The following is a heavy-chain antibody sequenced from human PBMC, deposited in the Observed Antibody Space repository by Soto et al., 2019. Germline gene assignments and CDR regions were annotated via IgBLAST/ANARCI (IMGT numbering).Heavy chain of an antibody. V-gene: IGHV3-7*04. Sequence: EVQLVESGGGLVQPGGSLRLSCAASGFTFSSYWMSWVRQAPGKGLEWVANIKQDGSEKYYVDSVKGRFTISRDNAKNSLYLQVNSLRAEATAVYYCARAPTAVTTKFDYWGQGTLVTVS. CDR2: IKQDGSEK. J-gene: IGHJ4*02. D-gene: IGHD4-17*01. CDR1: GFTFSSYW. CDR3: ARAPTAVTTKFDY.